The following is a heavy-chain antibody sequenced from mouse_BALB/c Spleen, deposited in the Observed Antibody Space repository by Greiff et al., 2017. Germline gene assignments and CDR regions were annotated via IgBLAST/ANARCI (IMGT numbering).Heavy chain of an antibody. Sequence: QVQLQQSGPGLVAPSQSLSITCTVSGFSLTSYGVHWVRQPPGKGLEWLGVIWAGGSTNYNSALMSRLSISKDNSKSQVFLKMNSLQTDDTAMYYCARRGDDGFAMDYWGQGTSVTVSS. CDR2: IWAGGST. D-gene: IGHD2-13*01. CDR1: GFSLTSYG. V-gene: IGHV2-9*02. CDR3: ARRGDDGFAMDY. J-gene: IGHJ4*01.